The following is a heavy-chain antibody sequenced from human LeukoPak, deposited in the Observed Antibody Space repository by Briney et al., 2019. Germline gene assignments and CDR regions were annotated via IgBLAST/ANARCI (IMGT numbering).Heavy chain of an antibody. J-gene: IGHJ4*02. V-gene: IGHV1-8*01. Sequence: ASVKVSCKASGYTFTSYDINWVRQATGQGLEWMGWMNPNSGNTGYAQKFQGRVTMTRNTSISTAYMELSSLRSEDTAVYYCAREHSSSWTPPDYWRQGTLVTVSS. D-gene: IGHD6-13*01. CDR1: GYTFTSYD. CDR3: AREHSSSWTPPDY. CDR2: MNPNSGNT.